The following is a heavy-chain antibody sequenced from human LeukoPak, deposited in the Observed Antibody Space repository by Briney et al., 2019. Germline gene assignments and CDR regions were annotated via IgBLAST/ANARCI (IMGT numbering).Heavy chain of an antibody. D-gene: IGHD2/OR15-2a*01. J-gene: IGHJ4*02. CDR3: AREGISRKMDFDY. CDR1: GFTFSSHA. Sequence: DPGESLRLSCAASGFTFSSHAMSWVRQAPEKGLEWVSSITNDNYDTFYADSVKGRFTISRDESKNTLYLQMKSLRAEDTAVYYCAREGISRKMDFDYWGQGTLVTVSS. CDR2: ITNDNYDT. V-gene: IGHV3-23*01.